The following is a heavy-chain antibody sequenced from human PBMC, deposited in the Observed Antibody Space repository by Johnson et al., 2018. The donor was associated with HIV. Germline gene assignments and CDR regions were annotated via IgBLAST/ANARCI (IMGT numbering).Heavy chain of an antibody. V-gene: IGHV3-30*04. CDR1: GFTFSSYA. Sequence: QVQLVESGGGLVQPGRSLRLSCAASGFTFSSYAMHWVRQAPGKGLEWVAVISYDGSNKYYADSVKGRFTISRDNSKNTLYLQMNSLRAEDTAVYYCARRKGIGDAFDIWGQGTMVTVSS. CDR2: ISYDGSNK. J-gene: IGHJ3*02. CDR3: ARRKGIGDAFDI. D-gene: IGHD3-10*01.